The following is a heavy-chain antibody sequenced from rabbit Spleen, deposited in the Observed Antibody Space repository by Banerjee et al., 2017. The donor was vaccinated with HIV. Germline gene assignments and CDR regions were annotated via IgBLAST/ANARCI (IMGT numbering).Heavy chain of an antibody. V-gene: IGHV1S47*01. CDR3: VRDQAGYAGYGPYYFNL. D-gene: IGHD7-1*01. CDR2: IDPLFGST. CDR1: GIDFSSYG. Sequence: QQQLVESGGGLVQPEGSLTLTCKASGIDFSSYGVSWVRQAPGKGLEWIGYIDPLFGSTYYANWVNGRFTISSHNAQNTLYLQLSSLTAADTATYFCVRDQAGYAGYGPYYFNLWGPGTLVTVS. J-gene: IGHJ4*01.